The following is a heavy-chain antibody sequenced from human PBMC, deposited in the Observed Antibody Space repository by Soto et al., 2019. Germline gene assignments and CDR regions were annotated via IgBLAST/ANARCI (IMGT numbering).Heavy chain of an antibody. CDR2: VYSSGRT. CDR3: ARREDTFDF. V-gene: IGHV4-4*07. CDR1: GVFIINNY. J-gene: IGHJ4*02. Sequence: PSETLSLTCAVSGVFIINNYWTWIRQPAGKGLEWLGRVYSSGRTTYNPSLKSRLTMSVDTSKNQFSLHLSSVTAADTAVYYCARREDTFDFWGQGMLVTVSS.